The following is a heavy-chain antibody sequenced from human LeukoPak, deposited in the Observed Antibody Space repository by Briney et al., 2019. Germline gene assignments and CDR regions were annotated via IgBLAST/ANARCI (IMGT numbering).Heavy chain of an antibody. D-gene: IGHD6-13*01. J-gene: IGHJ6*02. CDR2: ISGSGGST. V-gene: IGHV3-23*01. CDR3: ARELYAPAAGRGVWGMDV. CDR1: GFTFSSYA. Sequence: GGSLRLSCSASGFTFSSYAMSWVRQAPGKGLEWVSAISGSGGSTYYADSVKGRFTISRDNSKNTLYLQMNSLRAEDTAVYYCARELYAPAAGRGVWGMDVWGQGTTVTVSS.